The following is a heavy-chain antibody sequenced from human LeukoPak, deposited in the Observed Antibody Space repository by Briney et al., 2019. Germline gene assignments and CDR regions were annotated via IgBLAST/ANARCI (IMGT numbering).Heavy chain of an antibody. CDR2: IIPIFGTA. V-gene: IGHV1-69*05. CDR1: GGAFTSYA. D-gene: IGHD5-18*01. Sequence: SVKVSCKASGGAFTSYAISWVRQAPGQGLEWMGGIIPIFGTANYAQKFQGRVTITTDESTSTAYMELSSLRSEDTAVYYCASPQPGIQLWGPGAFDIWGQGTMVTVSS. CDR3: ASPQPGIQLWGPGAFDI. J-gene: IGHJ3*02.